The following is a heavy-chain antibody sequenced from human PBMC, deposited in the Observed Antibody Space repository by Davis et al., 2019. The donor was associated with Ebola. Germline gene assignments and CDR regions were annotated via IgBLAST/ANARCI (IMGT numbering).Heavy chain of an antibody. CDR2: IYYSGST. J-gene: IGHJ4*02. V-gene: IGHV4-59*08. CDR3: ARVKYSSGWIFDY. D-gene: IGHD6-19*01. CDR1: GGSISSYY. Sequence: SETLSLTCTVSGGSISSYYWSWIRQLPGKGLEWIGYIYYSGSTNYNPSLKSRVTISVDTSKNQFSLKLSSVTAADTAVYYCARVKYSSGWIFDYWGQGTLVTVSS.